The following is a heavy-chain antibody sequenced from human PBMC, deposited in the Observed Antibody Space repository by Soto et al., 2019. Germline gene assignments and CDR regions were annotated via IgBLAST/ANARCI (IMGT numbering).Heavy chain of an antibody. CDR2: SNAANGDT. D-gene: IGHD6-13*01. CDR3: LRRHVSATGIDWFDP. V-gene: IGHV1-3*01. CDR1: GYTFTSYG. J-gene: IGHJ5*02. Sequence: GASVKVSCKASGYTFTSYGIHWVRQAPGQRLEWMGWSNAANGDTKYSPKFQGRVTITRDTSASTAYMELSSLRSEDTAVYYCLRRHVSATGIDWFDPWGQGTLVTVSS.